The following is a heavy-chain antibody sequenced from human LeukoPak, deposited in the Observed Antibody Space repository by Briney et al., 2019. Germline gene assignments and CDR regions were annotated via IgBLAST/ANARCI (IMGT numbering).Heavy chain of an antibody. Sequence: ASVKVSCKGSGGTFISYAISWVRQAPGQGLEWMGGIIPIFGTANYAQKFQGRVTITAAESTSTAYMELSSLSSEDTAVYYCARALIVVVPAAPLEYYYYGMDVWGKGTTVTVSS. CDR3: ARALIVVVPAAPLEYYYYGMDV. J-gene: IGHJ6*04. CDR1: GGTFISYA. CDR2: IIPIFGTA. V-gene: IGHV1-69*01. D-gene: IGHD2-2*01.